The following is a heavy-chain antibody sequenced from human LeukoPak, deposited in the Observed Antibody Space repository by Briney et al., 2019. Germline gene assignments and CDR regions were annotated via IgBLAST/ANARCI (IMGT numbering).Heavy chain of an antibody. Sequence: ASVKVPCKVSGYTLTELSMHWVRQAPGKGLEWMGGFDPEDGETIYAQKFQGRVTMTEDTSTDTAYMELSSLRSEDTAVYYCATDHPDSHFDWSHWGQGTLVTVSS. CDR1: GYTLTELS. CDR3: ATDHPDSHFDWSH. CDR2: FDPEDGET. J-gene: IGHJ1*01. V-gene: IGHV1-24*01. D-gene: IGHD3-9*01.